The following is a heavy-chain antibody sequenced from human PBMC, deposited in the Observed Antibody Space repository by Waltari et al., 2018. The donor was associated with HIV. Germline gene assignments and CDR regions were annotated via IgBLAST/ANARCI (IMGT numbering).Heavy chain of an antibody. CDR3: ARSGIVRGRSYELLAF. V-gene: IGHV1-3*01. CDR1: GYNFTSYT. D-gene: IGHD3-16*01. J-gene: IGHJ4*01. Sequence: QVLLVQSGTEVKKPGASVTISCKASGYNFTSYTVHWVRQAPGRGLEWLGWINSGNGNSRYSPGSQDRLTMTRDISASTSYFVLSGLTSDDTSVYFCARSGIVRGRSYELLAFWGQGT. CDR2: INSGNGNS.